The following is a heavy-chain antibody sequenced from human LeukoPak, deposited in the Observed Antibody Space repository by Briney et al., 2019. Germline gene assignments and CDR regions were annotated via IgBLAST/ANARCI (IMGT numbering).Heavy chain of an antibody. V-gene: IGHV3-33*01. Sequence: GSLRLSCAASGFTFSSYGMHWVRQAPGKGLEWVAVIWYDGSNKYYADSVKGRFTISRDNSKNTLYLQMNSLRAEDTAVYYCARGRHYYDSSDPFDYWGQGTLVTVSS. D-gene: IGHD3-22*01. CDR1: GFTFSSYG. CDR2: IWYDGSNK. J-gene: IGHJ4*02. CDR3: ARGRHYYDSSDPFDY.